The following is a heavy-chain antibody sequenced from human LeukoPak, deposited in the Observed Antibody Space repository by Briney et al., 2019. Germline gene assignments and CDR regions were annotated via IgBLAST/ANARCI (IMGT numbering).Heavy chain of an antibody. J-gene: IGHJ5*02. D-gene: IGHD2-15*01. CDR3: ATDQVLSLGYCSGGSCYSGWFDP. CDR2: ISGSGGST. CDR1: GFTFSSYA. V-gene: IGHV3-23*01. Sequence: GGSLRLSCAASGFTFSSYAMSWVRQAPGKGLEWVSAISGSGGSTYYADSVKGRFTISRDNSKNTLYLQMNSLRAEDTAVYYCATDQVLSLGYCSGGSCYSGWFDPWGQGTLVTVSS.